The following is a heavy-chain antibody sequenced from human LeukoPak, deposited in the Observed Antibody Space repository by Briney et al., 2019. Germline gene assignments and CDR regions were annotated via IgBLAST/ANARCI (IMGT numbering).Heavy chain of an antibody. CDR3: ARGGGGRGFPYLLLPHFDL. Sequence: SETLSLTCTVSGGSISSCYWSWIRQPPGKGLEWIGYFYTSGSTNYNPSLKSRVTISVDTSKNQFSLKLSSVTAADTAVYYCARGGGGRGFPYLLLPHFDLWGRGTLVTVSS. J-gene: IGHJ2*01. CDR2: FYTSGST. D-gene: IGHD2-2*01. V-gene: IGHV4-4*09. CDR1: GGSISSCY.